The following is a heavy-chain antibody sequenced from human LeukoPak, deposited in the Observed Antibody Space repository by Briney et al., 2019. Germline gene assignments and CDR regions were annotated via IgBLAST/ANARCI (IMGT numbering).Heavy chain of an antibody. CDR2: INSDGSST. J-gene: IGHJ4*02. V-gene: IGHV3-74*01. CDR3: ARDYCSSASCYLAGVDY. D-gene: IGHD2-2*01. Sequence: GGSLRLSCAASGFTFSNYWMHWVRQAPGKGLVWVSRINSDGSSTSYADSVKGRFTISRDNAKNTLYLQMNSLRAEDTAIYYCARDYCSSASCYLAGVDYWGQGTLVTVSS. CDR1: GFTFSNYW.